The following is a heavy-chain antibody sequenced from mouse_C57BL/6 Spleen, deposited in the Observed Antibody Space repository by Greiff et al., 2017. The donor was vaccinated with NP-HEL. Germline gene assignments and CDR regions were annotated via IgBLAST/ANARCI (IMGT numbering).Heavy chain of an antibody. CDR2: IYPGDGDT. D-gene: IGHD1-1*01. Sequence: VQLQQSGAELVKPGASVKISCKASGYAFSSYWMNWVKQRPGKGLEWIGQIYPGDGDTNYNGKFKGKATLTADKSSRTAYMQRSSLTSEDSAVYFCARSYYGSSYCDYWGQGTTLTVSS. J-gene: IGHJ2*01. CDR1: GYAFSSYW. CDR3: ARSYYGSSYCDY. V-gene: IGHV1-80*01.